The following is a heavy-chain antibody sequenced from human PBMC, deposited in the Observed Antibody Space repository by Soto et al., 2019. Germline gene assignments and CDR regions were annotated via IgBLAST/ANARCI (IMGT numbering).Heavy chain of an antibody. CDR3: PSLYWYRIDY. J-gene: IGHJ4*02. CDR1: GFTFSGYD. V-gene: IGHV3-11*01. CDR2: ISYTGRDT. D-gene: IGHD6-13*01. Sequence: QVHLVESGGGLVKPGESLRLSCAASGFTFSGYDMTWVRQAPGKGLEWVSYISYTGRDTFYGESVKGRFAISRDNAKKSVYLQMNSLRAEDTAVYFCPSLYWYRIDYWGQGTPVTVSS.